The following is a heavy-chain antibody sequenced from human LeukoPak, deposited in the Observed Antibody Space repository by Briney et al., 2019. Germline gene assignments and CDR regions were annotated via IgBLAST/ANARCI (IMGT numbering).Heavy chain of an antibody. Sequence: PGGSLRLSCAASGFTFSSYSMNWVRQAPGKAMEWVSSITSSGTHTFYADSVKGRFTISRDNAKNSLYLQMDSLGPEDTAVYYCARDPYSGNYGTYYYYYMDVWGKGTTVTISS. J-gene: IGHJ6*03. V-gene: IGHV3-21*01. CDR1: GFTFSSYS. CDR3: ARDPYSGNYGTYYYYYMDV. D-gene: IGHD1-26*01. CDR2: ITSSGTHT.